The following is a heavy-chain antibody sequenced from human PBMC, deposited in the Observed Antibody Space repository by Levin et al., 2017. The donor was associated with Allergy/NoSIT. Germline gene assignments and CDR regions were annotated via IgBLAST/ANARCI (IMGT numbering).Heavy chain of an antibody. CDR2: IKSESDGGTT. D-gene: IGHD4-17*01. V-gene: IGHV3-15*01. CDR3: NTDNPLYGDYVADSDY. CDR1: GFTFTAAW. J-gene: IGHJ4*02. Sequence: GGSLRLSCSASGFTFTAAWMSWVRQAPGKGLEWLGRIKSESDGGTTDYAAPVKGRFPISRDDSKNTLFLQMNELNIEDTALYDCNTDNPLYGDYVADSDYWGQGILVTVSS.